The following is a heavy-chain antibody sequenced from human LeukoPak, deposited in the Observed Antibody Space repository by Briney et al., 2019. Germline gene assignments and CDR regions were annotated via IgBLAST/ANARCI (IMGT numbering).Heavy chain of an antibody. V-gene: IGHV4-34*01. CDR1: GGSFSGYY. CDR2: INHSGST. D-gene: IGHD3-10*01. Sequence: PSETLSLTCAVYGGSFSGYYWTWIRQPPGKGLEWIGEINHSGSTNYNPSLKSRVTISVDTSKNQFSLKLSSVTAADTAVYYCARLKNMVRGVISNWGQGTLVTVSS. CDR3: ARLKNMVRGVISN. J-gene: IGHJ4*02.